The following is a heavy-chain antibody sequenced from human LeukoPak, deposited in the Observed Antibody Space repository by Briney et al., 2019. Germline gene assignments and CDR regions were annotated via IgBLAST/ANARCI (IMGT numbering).Heavy chain of an antibody. CDR2: IYSDNT. CDR1: GFTVSSNS. D-gene: IGHD4/OR15-4a*01. V-gene: IGHV3-53*01. J-gene: IGHJ4*02. Sequence: GGSLRLSCTVSGFTVSSNSMSGVRQARGKGLEGVSFIYSDNTHYSYSVKGRFTISRDNSKNTLYLQMNSLRAEDTAVYYCARRAGAYSHPYDYWGQGTLVTVSS. CDR3: ARRAGAYSHPYDY.